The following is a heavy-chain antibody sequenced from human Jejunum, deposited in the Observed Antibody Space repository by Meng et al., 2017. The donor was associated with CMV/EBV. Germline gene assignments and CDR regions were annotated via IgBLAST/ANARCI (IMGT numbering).Heavy chain of an antibody. Sequence: CDVAGDSISSGDSYWSWIRQPPGKGLEWIGYIYESGSTSYNPSLESRVTISVDTSKNQFSLKVMSVTAADTAVYYCAREGTNSYYFDYWGQGTLVTVSS. CDR3: AREGTNSYYFDY. D-gene: IGHD1-14*01. J-gene: IGHJ4*02. CDR1: GDSISSGDSY. V-gene: IGHV4-30-4*01. CDR2: IYESGST.